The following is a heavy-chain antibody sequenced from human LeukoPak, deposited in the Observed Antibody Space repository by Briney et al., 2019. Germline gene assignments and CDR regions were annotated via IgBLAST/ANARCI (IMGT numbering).Heavy chain of an antibody. J-gene: IGHJ4*02. V-gene: IGHV4-34*01. CDR1: GGSISSYY. CDR2: INHSGST. CDR3: ARGPAGYFDY. Sequence: SETLSLTCTVSGGSISSYYWSWIRQPAGKGLEWIGEINHSGSTNYNPSLKSRVTISVDTSKNQFSLKLSSVTAADAAVYYCARGPAGYFDYWGQGTLVTVSS.